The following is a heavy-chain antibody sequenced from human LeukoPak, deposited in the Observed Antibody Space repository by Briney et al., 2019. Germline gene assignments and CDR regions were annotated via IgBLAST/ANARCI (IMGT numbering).Heavy chain of an antibody. D-gene: IGHD3-10*01. CDR1: GYNPTELS. CDR2: FDPEDGET. V-gene: IGHV1-24*01. Sequence: EAPGKGSCKVSGYNPTELSMHWVRQAPGKGAEWKGGFDPEDGETIYAQKFQGRVTMTEDTSTDTAYMELSSLRSEDTAVYYCATDNYYGSGSYYRFDYWGQGTLVTVSS. J-gene: IGHJ4*02. CDR3: ATDNYYGSGSYYRFDY.